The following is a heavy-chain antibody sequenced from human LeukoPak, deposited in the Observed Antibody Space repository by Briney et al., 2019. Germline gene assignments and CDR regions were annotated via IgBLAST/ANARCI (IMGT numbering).Heavy chain of an antibody. V-gene: IGHV3-33*01. CDR1: GFTFSYYG. CDR3: ARDFDTSGHYLFDY. Sequence: GGSRRLPCAASGFTFSYYGFHWVRQAPGKGLEWVAVMWSDGIKKFYADSVKGRFTVSRDNSKNTLYLQMNSLRAEDTAVYYCARDFDTSGHYLFDYWGQGTQITVSS. D-gene: IGHD3-22*01. J-gene: IGHJ4*02. CDR2: MWSDGIKK.